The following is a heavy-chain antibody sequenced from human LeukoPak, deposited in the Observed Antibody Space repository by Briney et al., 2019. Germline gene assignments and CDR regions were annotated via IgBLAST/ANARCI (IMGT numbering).Heavy chain of an antibody. CDR1: GYSLSSAYY. Sequence: SETLSPTCAVSGYSLSSAYYWGWIRQPPGKGLEWIGSIYHSGSTDYNPSLKSRVTISVDTSKSQFSLKLSSVTAADTAVYYCARVTVTTAAFDYWGQGTLVTVSS. CDR3: ARVTVTTAAFDY. D-gene: IGHD4-17*01. V-gene: IGHV4-38-2*01. CDR2: IYHSGST. J-gene: IGHJ4*02.